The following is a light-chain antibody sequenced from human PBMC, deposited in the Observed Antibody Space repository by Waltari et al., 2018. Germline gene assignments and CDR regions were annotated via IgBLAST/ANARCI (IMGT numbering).Light chain of an antibody. CDR1: SVSLSITCY. J-gene: IGLJ3*02. CDR3: ALYTASGVLV. V-gene: IGLV8-61*01. CDR2: KAY. Sequence: QTAVTQEPSLSVSLGGTVTLPCPLRSVSLSITCYAPGYQKTPGQAPHTLVYKAYARSSGVPGRFSGSMLGNTAALTITGAQADDEADYYCALYTASGVLVFGGGTRLTVL.